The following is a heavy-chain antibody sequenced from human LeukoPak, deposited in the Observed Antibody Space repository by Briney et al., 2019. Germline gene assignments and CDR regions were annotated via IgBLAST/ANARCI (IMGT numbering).Heavy chain of an antibody. Sequence: GGSLRLSCVASGFTFSNYDMSWVRQAPGKGLEWVSTISGSGAYTHYADSVKGRFTISRDNSKNTLYVRMNSLRAEDTAVYYCAKGSGSGTYVDYWGQGTLVTVSS. V-gene: IGHV3-23*01. CDR1: GFTFSNYD. J-gene: IGHJ4*02. CDR2: ISGSGAYT. D-gene: IGHD3-10*01. CDR3: AKGSGSGTYVDY.